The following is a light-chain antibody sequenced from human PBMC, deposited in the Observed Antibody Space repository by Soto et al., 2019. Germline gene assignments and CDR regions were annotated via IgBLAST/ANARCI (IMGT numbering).Light chain of an antibody. V-gene: IGLV2-8*01. CDR3: SSYAGSNNFV. Sequence: QSVRTQPPSASGSPGQSVTISCTGISSDVGGYNYVSWYQQHPGKAPKLMIYEVSKRPSGVPDRFSGSKSGNTASLTVSGLQAEDEADYYCSSYAGSNNFVFGTGTKVTVL. CDR1: SSDVGGYNY. J-gene: IGLJ1*01. CDR2: EVS.